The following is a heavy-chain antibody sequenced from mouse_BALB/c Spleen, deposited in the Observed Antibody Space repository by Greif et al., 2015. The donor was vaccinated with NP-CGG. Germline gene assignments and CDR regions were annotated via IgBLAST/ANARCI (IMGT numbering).Heavy chain of an antibody. Sequence: VQLQQSGAELAKPGASVKMSCKASGYTFTSYWMHWVKQRPGQGLEWIGYINPSTGYTEYNQKFKDKATLTADKSSSTAYMQLSSLTSEVSAVYYCAIGSAPRIYYGYGWYFDVWGAGTTVTVSS. CDR2: INPSTGYT. CDR3: AIGSAPRIYYGYGWYFDV. J-gene: IGHJ1*01. V-gene: IGHV1-7*01. D-gene: IGHD2-2*01. CDR1: GYTFTSYW.